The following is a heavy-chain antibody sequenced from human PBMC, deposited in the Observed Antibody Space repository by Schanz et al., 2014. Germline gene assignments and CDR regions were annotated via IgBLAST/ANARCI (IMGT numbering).Heavy chain of an antibody. Sequence: EVQLVESGGGLVQPGGSLRISCAASGFTVSSDFMAWVRHAPGKGLQWVSFIYGNVKTHYADSVEGRFTTSRDISTNTVQLQMNGLRPGDTGVYYCARRSMGGYSGYAWGYDFWGQGTPVTVSS. J-gene: IGHJ4*02. V-gene: IGHV3-53*04. CDR3: ARRSMGGYSGYAWGYDF. CDR1: GFTVSSDF. CDR2: IYGNVKT. D-gene: IGHD2-21*02.